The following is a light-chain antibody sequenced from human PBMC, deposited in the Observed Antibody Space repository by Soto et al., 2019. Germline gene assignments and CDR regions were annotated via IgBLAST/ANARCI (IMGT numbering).Light chain of an antibody. CDR3: QQYNSYFQT. V-gene: IGKV1-5*01. Sequence: QMTEAPSTLLASLVYRLTITCLSSQSISRWLAWYEQIAGKAPKLLIYDVSTVESGVPSRFSGSGPGTEFTLTISGLQSDDFATSYCQQYNSYFQTLGQGNKVDIK. J-gene: IGKJ1*01. CDR2: DVS. CDR1: QSISRW.